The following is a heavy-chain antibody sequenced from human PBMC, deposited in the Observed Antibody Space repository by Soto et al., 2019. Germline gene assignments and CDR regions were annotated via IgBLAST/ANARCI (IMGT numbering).Heavy chain of an antibody. Sequence: ASVKVSCKASGYTFTSYGISWVRQAPGQGLEWMGWISAYNGNTNYAQKLQGRVTMTTDTSTSTAYMELRSLRSDDTAVYYCARSYSHGVVAATFVYYYYYLDVWGKGTTVTVSS. D-gene: IGHD2-15*01. CDR3: ARSYSHGVVAATFVYYYYYLDV. CDR1: GYTFTSYG. J-gene: IGHJ6*03. V-gene: IGHV1-18*01. CDR2: ISAYNGNT.